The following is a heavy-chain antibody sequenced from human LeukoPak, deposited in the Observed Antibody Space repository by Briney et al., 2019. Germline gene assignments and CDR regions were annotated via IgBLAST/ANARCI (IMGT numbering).Heavy chain of an antibody. Sequence: TGGSLRLSCAASGFTVSSSYMNWVRQAPGKGLEWVSLIFSGGGTYYADSVKGRFTISRDNSKNTLFLQMNSLRAEDTAVYYCARGGVVHPDSFDIWGRGTMVTVSS. CDR3: ARGGVVHPDSFDI. V-gene: IGHV3-66*01. CDR2: IFSGGGT. CDR1: GFTVSSSY. D-gene: IGHD2-15*01. J-gene: IGHJ3*02.